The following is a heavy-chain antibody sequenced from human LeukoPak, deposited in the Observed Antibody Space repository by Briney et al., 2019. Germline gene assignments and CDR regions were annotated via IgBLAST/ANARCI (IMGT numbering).Heavy chain of an antibody. D-gene: IGHD1-26*01. CDR3: ARFPTSGSYYAFAI. CDR1: GFTYSTYW. V-gene: IGHV3-7*01. J-gene: IGHJ3*02. CDR2: IKQDGSEK. Sequence: GGSLRLSCAASGFTYSTYWMSWVRQAPGKGLEWVANIKQDGSEKYYVDSVKGRFTISRDNAKNSLYLQMNSLRAEDTAVYYCARFPTSGSYYAFAIWGQGTMVTVSS.